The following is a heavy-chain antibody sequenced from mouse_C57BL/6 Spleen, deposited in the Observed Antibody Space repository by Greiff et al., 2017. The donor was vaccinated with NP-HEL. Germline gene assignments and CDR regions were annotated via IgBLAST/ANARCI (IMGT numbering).Heavy chain of an antibody. D-gene: IGHD1-1*01. CDR2: IDPANGNT. Sequence: VQLKQSVAELVRPGASVKLSCTASGFNIKNTYMHWVKQRPEQGLEWIGRIDPANGNTKYAPKFQGKATIIADTSSNTAYLQLSSLTSEDTAIYYCASYYGSSHWYFDVWGTGTTVTVSS. CDR1: GFNIKNTY. CDR3: ASYYGSSHWYFDV. V-gene: IGHV14-3*01. J-gene: IGHJ1*03.